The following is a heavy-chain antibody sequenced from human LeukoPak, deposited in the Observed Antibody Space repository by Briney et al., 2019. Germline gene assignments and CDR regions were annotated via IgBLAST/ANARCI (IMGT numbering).Heavy chain of an antibody. CDR1: GFTFSSYW. Sequence: GGSLRLSCAASGFTFSSYWMHWVRHAPGKGLVWVSRINSDGSSTSYADSVKGRFTISRDNAKNTLYLRMNSLRAEDTAVYYCAREVVVPAAQNWFDPWGQGTLVTVSS. J-gene: IGHJ5*02. V-gene: IGHV3-74*01. CDR3: AREVVVPAAQNWFDP. D-gene: IGHD2-2*01. CDR2: INSDGSST.